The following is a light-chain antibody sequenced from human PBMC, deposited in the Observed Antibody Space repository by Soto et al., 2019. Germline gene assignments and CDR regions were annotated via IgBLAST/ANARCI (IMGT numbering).Light chain of an antibody. V-gene: IGKV3-11*01. CDR1: QSVSYN. J-gene: IGKJ5*01. CDR3: QQRNNWPS. Sequence: EIVMTQSPATLSVSPGERATLSCRASQSVSYNLAWYQHKPGQAPRLLIYDASNRATGIPARFSGSGSGTDFTLTISSLDPEDFAVYYCQQRNNWPSFGQGTRLEIK. CDR2: DAS.